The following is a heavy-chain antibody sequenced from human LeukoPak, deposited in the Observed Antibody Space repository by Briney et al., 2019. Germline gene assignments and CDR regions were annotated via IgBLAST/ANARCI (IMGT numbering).Heavy chain of an antibody. D-gene: IGHD6-19*01. CDR2: IYYSGST. CDR1: GGSISSYY. Sequence: SETLSLTCTVSGGSISSYYWNWIRQPPGKGLEWIGYIYYSGSTNYNPSLKSRVTISVDTSKNQLSLKLSFVTAADTAVYFCARQLRGEAVAGHLQPFDYWGQGTLVTVSS. CDR3: ARQLRGEAVAGHLQPFDY. V-gene: IGHV4-59*08. J-gene: IGHJ4*02.